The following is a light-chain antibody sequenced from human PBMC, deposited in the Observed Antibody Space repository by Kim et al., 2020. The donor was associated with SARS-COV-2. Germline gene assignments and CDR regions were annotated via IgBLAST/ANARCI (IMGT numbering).Light chain of an antibody. CDR2: GAS. CDR1: QSVSSS. V-gene: IGKV3-15*01. Sequence: EIVMTQSPVTLSVSPGERATLSCRASQSVSSSLAWNQQKPGQAPRLLIYGASTRATGIPARFSGSGSGTEFTLTISSLQSEDFAVYYCQQYNNWPPTFGGGTKVDIK. J-gene: IGKJ4*01. CDR3: QQYNNWPPT.